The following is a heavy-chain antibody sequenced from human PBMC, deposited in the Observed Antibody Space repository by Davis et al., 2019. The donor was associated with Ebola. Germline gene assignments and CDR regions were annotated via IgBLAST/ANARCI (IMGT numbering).Heavy chain of an antibody. D-gene: IGHD1-26*01. CDR1: GGSFSGYY. J-gene: IGHJ5*02. V-gene: IGHV4-34*01. CDR2: INHSGST. CDR3: ARDSIVGATTSNWFDP. Sequence: GSLRLSCAVYGGSFSGYYWSWIRQPPGKGLEWIGEINHSGSTNYNPSLKNRVTISVDTSKNQFSLKLSSVTAADTAVYYCARDSIVGATTSNWFDPWGQGTLVTVSS.